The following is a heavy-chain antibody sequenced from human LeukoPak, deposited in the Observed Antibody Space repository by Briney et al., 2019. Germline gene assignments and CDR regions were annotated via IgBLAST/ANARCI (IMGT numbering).Heavy chain of an antibody. CDR3: AKDTPSDSSDWRRLDY. J-gene: IGHJ4*02. V-gene: IGHV3-30*02. CDR1: GFTFCSHG. Sequence: GGPLTLSCAPCGFTFCSHGMHWLRQAPGKRRDWVAFIGYDGSNKYYAESVKGRFTLSRDSYKNTLYLQMNSLRAEDTAVYYCAKDTPSDSSDWRRLDYWGQGTLVTVSS. CDR2: IGYDGSNK. D-gene: IGHD6-19*01.